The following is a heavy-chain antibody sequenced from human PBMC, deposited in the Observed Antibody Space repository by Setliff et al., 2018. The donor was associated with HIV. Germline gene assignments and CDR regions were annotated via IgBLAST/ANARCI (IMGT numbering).Heavy chain of an antibody. J-gene: IGHJ4*02. D-gene: IGHD2-15*01. CDR2: IRRDGNEK. CDR1: GFTFTNYY. CDR3: ARGSGGSTYYVDSVKGRFTISRDNSKNTLYLQMNSLGAADTAVYYCAKNIAGVCYSGLDY. V-gene: IGHV3-7*04. Sequence: GGSLRLSCAASGFTFTNYYMSWVRQAPGKGLEWVANIRRDGNEKYYVDSVKGRFTISRDNAKNSLYLQMNSLRAEDTAVYYCARGSGGSTYYVDSVKGRFTISRDNSKNTLYLQMNSLGAADTAVYYCAKNIAGVCYSGLDYWGQGALVTVSS.